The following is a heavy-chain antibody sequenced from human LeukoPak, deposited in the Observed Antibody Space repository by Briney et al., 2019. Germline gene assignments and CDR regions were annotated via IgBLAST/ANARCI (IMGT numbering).Heavy chain of an antibody. CDR1: GFPFSKYW. CDR2: INSEGTVT. J-gene: IGHJ4*02. V-gene: IGHV3-74*01. CDR3: ATKQWLAPPPDS. D-gene: IGHD6-19*01. Sequence: GGSLRLSCAASGFPFSKYWMLWVRQAPGKGLESVSRINSEGTVTTYAASVKGRFTVPRDNADNTMFLQVNIVRDEDTAVYYCATKQWLAPPPDSWGEGTPVTVSS.